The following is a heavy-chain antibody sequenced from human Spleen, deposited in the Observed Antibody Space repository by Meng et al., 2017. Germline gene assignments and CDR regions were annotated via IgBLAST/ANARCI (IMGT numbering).Heavy chain of an antibody. J-gene: IGHJ4*02. Sequence: VQLPAWGAGLLKPSETLSLTCAVYGGSFRDYYWSWVRQPPGKGLEWIGDISHDGSTYYNPSLKSRVTISVDTSKNQFSLKMRSVTAADTAVFYCARVYRGASGSPLDYWGLGTLVTVSS. D-gene: IGHD3-10*01. V-gene: IGHV4-34*01. CDR3: ARVYRGASGSPLDY. CDR2: ISHDGST. CDR1: GGSFRDYY.